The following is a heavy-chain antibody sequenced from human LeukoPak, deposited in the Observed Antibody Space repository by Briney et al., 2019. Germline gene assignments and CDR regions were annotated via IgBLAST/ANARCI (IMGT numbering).Heavy chain of an antibody. CDR2: INPNTGGT. Sequence: ASVKVSCKASGYTFTGHYIHWVRQAPGQGFEWMGWINPNTGGTDYAQKFQDRIAISTYTSISTTYMESSSLRSDDTALYYCARDLATIDGIAWYYFENWGQGTLVTVS. CDR3: ARDLATIDGIAWYYFEN. V-gene: IGHV1-2*02. CDR1: GYTFTGHY. J-gene: IGHJ4*02. D-gene: IGHD5-12*01.